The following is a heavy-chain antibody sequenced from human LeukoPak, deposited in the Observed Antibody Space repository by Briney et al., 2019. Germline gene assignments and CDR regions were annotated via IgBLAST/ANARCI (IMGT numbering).Heavy chain of an antibody. V-gene: IGHV3-74*01. CDR1: GFTFTSYA. CDR3: ARGLHDYGDYGIDY. CDR2: INSDGSST. J-gene: IGHJ4*02. Sequence: GSLRLSCAASGFTFTSYAMSWVRQAPGKGLVWVSRINSDGSSTSYADSVKGRFTISRDNAKNTLYLQMNSLRAEDTAVYYCARGLHDYGDYGIDYWGQGTLVTVSS. D-gene: IGHD4-17*01.